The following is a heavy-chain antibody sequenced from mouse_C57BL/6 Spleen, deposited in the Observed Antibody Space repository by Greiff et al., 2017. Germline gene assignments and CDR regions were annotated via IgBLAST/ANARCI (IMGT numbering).Heavy chain of an antibody. Sequence: DVMLVESGGGLVKPGGSLKLSCAASGFTFSSYTMSWVRQTPEKRLEWVATISGGGGNTYYPDSVKGRFTISRDNAKNTLYLQMSRLRSEETALYYCARQWVYYGSSYGYAMDDWGQGTSVTVSS. CDR2: ISGGGGNT. D-gene: IGHD1-1*01. CDR3: ARQWVYYGSSYGYAMDD. CDR1: GFTFSSYT. J-gene: IGHJ4*01. V-gene: IGHV5-9*01.